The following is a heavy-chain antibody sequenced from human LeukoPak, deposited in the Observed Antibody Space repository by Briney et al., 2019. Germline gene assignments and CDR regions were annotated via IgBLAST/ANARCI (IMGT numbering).Heavy chain of an antibody. D-gene: IGHD6-19*01. V-gene: IGHV3-74*01. CDR2: INSDGSST. J-gene: IGHJ4*02. CDR1: GFTLSSYW. Sequence: GGSLRLSCAASGFTLSSYWMHWVRHAPGKGLVWVSRINSDGSSTSYADSVKGRFTISRDYAKNTLYLQMNSLRAEDTAVYYCARTIAVAGTGFDYWGQGTLVTVSS. CDR3: ARTIAVAGTGFDY.